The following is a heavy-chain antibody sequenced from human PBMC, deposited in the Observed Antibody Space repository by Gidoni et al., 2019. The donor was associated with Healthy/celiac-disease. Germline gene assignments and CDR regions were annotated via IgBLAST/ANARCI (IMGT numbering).Heavy chain of an antibody. V-gene: IGHV3-33*01. Sequence: QVQLVESGGGVVQPARSLRLSCAASGFTFSSYGMHWVRQAPGKGLEWVAVIWYDGSNKYYADSVKGRFTISRDNSKNTLYLQMNSLRAEDTAVYYCARDERIAAAGTFDYWGQGTLVTVSS. CDR3: ARDERIAAAGTFDY. J-gene: IGHJ4*02. CDR1: GFTFSSYG. D-gene: IGHD6-13*01. CDR2: IWYDGSNK.